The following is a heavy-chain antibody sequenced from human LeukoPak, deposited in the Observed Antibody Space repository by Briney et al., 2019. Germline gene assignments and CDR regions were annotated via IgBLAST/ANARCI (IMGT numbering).Heavy chain of an antibody. CDR1: GFTFSSYD. J-gene: IGHJ4*02. D-gene: IGHD1-26*01. CDR2: ISYDGSNK. CDR3: AKEGSNGDFDY. V-gene: IGHV3-30*18. Sequence: GGSLRLSCAASGFTFSSYDMQWVRQAPGKGLEWVTVISYDGSNKYYGHSVKRRFTISRDNSKNTLYLKMNSLRAEDTAVYYCAKEGSNGDFDYWGQGTLLTVSS.